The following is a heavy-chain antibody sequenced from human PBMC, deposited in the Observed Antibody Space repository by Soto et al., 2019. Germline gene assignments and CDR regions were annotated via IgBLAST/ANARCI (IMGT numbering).Heavy chain of an antibody. J-gene: IGHJ6*02. CDR3: ARDTPRDYDILTGYSIYYYYYGMDV. CDR2: ISAYNGNT. V-gene: IGHV1-18*01. Sequence: GASVKVSCKASGYTFTSYGISWVRQAPGQGLEWMGWISAYNGNTNYAQRLQGRVTMTTDTSTSTAYMELRSLRSDDTAAYYCARDTPRDYDILTGYSIYYYYYGMDVWGQGTTVTVSS. CDR1: GYTFTSYG. D-gene: IGHD3-9*01.